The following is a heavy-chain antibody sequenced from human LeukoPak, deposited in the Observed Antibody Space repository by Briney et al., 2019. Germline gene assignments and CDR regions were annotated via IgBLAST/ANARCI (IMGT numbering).Heavy chain of an antibody. V-gene: IGHV4-4*02. CDR2: TWHSGSST. Sequence: SETLSLTCTVSDGSIKXNYWWTWVRQPPGKGLEWIGETWHSGSSTNYNPSLKSRVTISVDKPKSQFSLKLTSVTAADTAIYYCARGNEYTWWQWSQGTLVTVSS. CDR1: DGSIKXNYW. D-gene: IGHD2-15*01. CDR3: ARGNEYTWWQ. J-gene: IGHJ4*02.